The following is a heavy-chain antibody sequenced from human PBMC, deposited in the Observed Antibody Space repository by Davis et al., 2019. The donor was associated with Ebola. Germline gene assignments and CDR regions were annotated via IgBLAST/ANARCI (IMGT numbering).Heavy chain of an antibody. Sequence: GESLKISCAASGFTFSSYWMHWVRQAPGKGLVWVSRINSDGRTTTYVDSVKGRFTVSRDNAKNTLYLQMNSLKTEDTAVYYCARGKGTWDAFDCWGQGTLVTVSS. J-gene: IGHJ4*02. CDR3: ARGKGTWDAFDC. V-gene: IGHV3-74*03. CDR1: GFTFSSYW. CDR2: INSDGRTT. D-gene: IGHD1-26*01.